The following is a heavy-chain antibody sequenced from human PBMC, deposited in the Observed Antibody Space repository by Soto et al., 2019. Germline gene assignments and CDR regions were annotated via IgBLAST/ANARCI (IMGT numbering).Heavy chain of an antibody. CDR2: IYHSGST. Sequence: QVQLQESGPGLVKPSQTLSLTCTVSGGSISSGDYYWSWIRQPPGKGLEWIGYIYHSGSTYYNPSLKGRVTLSADTATNQFSLKLSSVTAADTAVYYCARERPDGARLAPWGQGTLVTVSS. CDR1: GGSISSGDYY. CDR3: ARERPDGARLAP. J-gene: IGHJ5*02. V-gene: IGHV4-30-4*01. D-gene: IGHD6-6*01.